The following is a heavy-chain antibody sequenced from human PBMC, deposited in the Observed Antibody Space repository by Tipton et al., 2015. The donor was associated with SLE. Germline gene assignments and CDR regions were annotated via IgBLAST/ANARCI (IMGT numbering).Heavy chain of an antibody. CDR2: IRSKAYGGTT. J-gene: IGHJ3*02. V-gene: IGHV3-49*04. Sequence: VQLVQSGGGLVQPGRSLRLSCTASGFTFGDYAMRWVRQAPGKGLEWVGFIRSKAYGGTTEYAASVKGRFTISRDDSKSIAYLQMNSLKTEDTAVYYCTRDRSVWGSYRYGDAFEIWGQGTMVTVSS. CDR3: TRDRSVWGSYRYGDAFEI. CDR1: GFTFGDYA. D-gene: IGHD3-16*02.